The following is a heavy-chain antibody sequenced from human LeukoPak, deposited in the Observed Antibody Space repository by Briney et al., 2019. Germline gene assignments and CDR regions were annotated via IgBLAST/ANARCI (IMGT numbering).Heavy chain of an antibody. D-gene: IGHD6-19*01. CDR1: GLTFSSAW. V-gene: IGHV3-15*01. J-gene: IGHJ4*01. CDR3: TADNPLGAVIAVAFTPGY. Sequence: GGSLRLSCAASGLTFSSAWANWVRQAPGKGLEWVGRSKSKTDGGPTDYGAPVNGRFTISRDDSKNRLFREMNSLKTDVTAVYYCTADNPLGAVIAVAFTPGYWGQGTLVTVSS. CDR2: SKSKTDGGPT.